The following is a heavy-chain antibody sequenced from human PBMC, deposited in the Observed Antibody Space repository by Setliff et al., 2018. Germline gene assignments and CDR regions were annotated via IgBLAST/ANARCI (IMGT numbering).Heavy chain of an antibody. CDR3: ARVGPEMATIKGAFDI. D-gene: IGHD5-12*01. CDR1: GYTFTSYA. J-gene: IGHJ3*02. V-gene: IGHV1-3*01. Sequence: GASVKVSCKASGYTFTSYAMHWVRQAPGQRLEWMGWINAGNGNTKYSQKFQGRVTITRDTSASTAYMELSSLRSEDTAVYYCARVGPEMATIKGAFDIWGQGTMVTVSS. CDR2: INAGNGNT.